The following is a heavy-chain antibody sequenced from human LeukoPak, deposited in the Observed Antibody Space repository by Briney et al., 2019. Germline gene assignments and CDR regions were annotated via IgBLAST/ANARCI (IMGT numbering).Heavy chain of an antibody. CDR1: GFTFDDYA. V-gene: IGHV3-20*04. CDR3: ARAPTFRYYYGSGSYYTTWYFDY. CDR2: INWNGDNT. D-gene: IGHD3-10*01. Sequence: GGSLRLSCVASGFTFDDYAMSWVRQAPGKGLEWVSGINWNGDNTVYADSVKGRFTISRDNAKNSPYLQMNSLRAEDTAVYYCARAPTFRYYYGSGSYYTTWYFDYWGQGTLVTVSS. J-gene: IGHJ4*02.